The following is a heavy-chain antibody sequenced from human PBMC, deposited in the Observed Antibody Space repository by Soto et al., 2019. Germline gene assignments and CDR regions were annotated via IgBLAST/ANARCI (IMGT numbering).Heavy chain of an antibody. CDR2: VYHTGST. D-gene: IGHD5-18*01. CDR3: ARSRRGYSYGLFDS. Sequence: PSETLSLTCTVSDDSINNFYWNLIRQPPGKGLEWIGYVYHTGSTSYNPSLKSRVTISLDTSKNQFSLRLSFVTAADTAVYYCARSRRGYSYGLFDSWGQGALVTVPQ. CDR1: DDSINNFY. J-gene: IGHJ4*02. V-gene: IGHV4-59*08.